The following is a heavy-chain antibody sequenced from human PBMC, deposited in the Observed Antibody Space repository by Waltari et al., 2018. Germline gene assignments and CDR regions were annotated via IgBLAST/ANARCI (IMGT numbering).Heavy chain of an antibody. CDR3: ARDPYSSSSG. D-gene: IGHD6-6*01. CDR2: ISSSSSTI. J-gene: IGHJ4*02. V-gene: IGHV3-48*04. CDR1: GFSFRNYA. Sequence: EVQLVESGGGLVQPGGSLRLSCEASGFSFRNYAMHWVRLAPGKGLEWVSYISSSSSTIYYADSVKGRFTISRDNAKNSLYLQMNSLRAEDTAVYYCARDPYSSSSGWGQGTLVTVSS.